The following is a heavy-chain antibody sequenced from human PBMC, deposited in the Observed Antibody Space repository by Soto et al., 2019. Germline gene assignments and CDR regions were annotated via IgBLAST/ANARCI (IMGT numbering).Heavy chain of an antibody. CDR1: ECSIIGDF. J-gene: IGHJ6*02. V-gene: IGHV4-4*07. CDR3: ARGQMGCSGGSCYANYYYYGMDV. Sequence: TATLSLRSSLSECSIIGDFLTLVLQPHGTGPGWLGRISSNVNTDYNPSLKSRVTMSIDTSKKHFSLDLISVTAADTAVYYCARGQMGCSGGSCYANYYYYGMDVWGQGTTVTVSS. D-gene: IGHD2-15*01. CDR2: ISSNVNT.